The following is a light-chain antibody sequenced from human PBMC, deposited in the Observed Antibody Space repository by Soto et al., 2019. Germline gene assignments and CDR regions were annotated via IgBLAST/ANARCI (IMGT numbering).Light chain of an antibody. Sequence: DIQMTQSPSSLSASVGDRVTITCRASQDINNYLAWYQQRPGKVPKLLIYGATTLHPGVPSLFSGSGSGTYFTLTISSLQPEDVATYYCQNCKSAVFTFGPGTKVDTK. CDR3: QNCKSAVFT. V-gene: IGKV1-27*01. CDR1: QDINNY. J-gene: IGKJ3*01. CDR2: GAT.